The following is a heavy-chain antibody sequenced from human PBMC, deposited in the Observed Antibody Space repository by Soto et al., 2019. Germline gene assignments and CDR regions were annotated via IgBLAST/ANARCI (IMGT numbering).Heavy chain of an antibody. CDR2: INPNSGGT. CDR3: ARALGYDSSGYPMD. J-gene: IGHJ4*02. Sequence: GASVKVSCKASGYTFTGYYMHWVRQAPGQGLEWMGWINPNSGGTNYAQKFQGWVTMTRDTSISTAYMELSRLRSDDTAVYYCARALGYDSSGYPMDWGQGTLVTVPS. CDR1: GYTFTGYY. V-gene: IGHV1-2*04. D-gene: IGHD3-22*01.